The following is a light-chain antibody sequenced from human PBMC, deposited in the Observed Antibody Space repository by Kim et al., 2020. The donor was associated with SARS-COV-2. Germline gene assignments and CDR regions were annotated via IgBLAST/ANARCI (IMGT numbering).Light chain of an antibody. CDR2: AAS. CDR1: QGIRNY. CDR3: QQVTNYPLT. Sequence: DIQLTQSPSFLSASVGDRVTITCRASQGIRNYLAWYQQKPGKAPELLIYAASTLQSGVPSRFSVSGSGTGFTLTISSLQPEDFATYYCQQVTNYPLTFGGGTKVDIK. J-gene: IGKJ4*01. V-gene: IGKV1-9*01.